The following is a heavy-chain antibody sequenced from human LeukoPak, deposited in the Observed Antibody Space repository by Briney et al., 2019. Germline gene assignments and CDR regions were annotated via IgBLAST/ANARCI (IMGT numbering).Heavy chain of an antibody. CDR3: ASGTWETRFGY. CDR2: INHSGST. D-gene: IGHD1-14*01. J-gene: IGHJ4*02. V-gene: IGHV4-34*01. Sequence: PSETLSLTCAVYGGSFSGYYWSWIRQPPGKGLEWIGEINHSGSTNYNPSLKSRVTISVNTSKNQFSLKLSSVTAADTAVYYCASGTWETRFGYRVQGTLVTVSS. CDR1: GGSFSGYY.